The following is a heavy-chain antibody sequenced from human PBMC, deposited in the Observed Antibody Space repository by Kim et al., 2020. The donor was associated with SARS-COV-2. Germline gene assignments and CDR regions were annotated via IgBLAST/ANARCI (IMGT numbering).Heavy chain of an antibody. CDR2: IRNKASSGRP. CDR1: GFTFGDYT. CDR3: ARDLWWSVDY. Sequence: GGSLRLSCTTSGFTFGDYTVNWVRQAPGRGLEWVGFIRNKASSGRPEYAASVRGRFTISTDESKSIVYLQMNGLKTEDAAVYYCARDLWWSVDYWGQGTLVTVSS. D-gene: IGHD2-21*01. V-gene: IGHV3-49*04. J-gene: IGHJ4*02.